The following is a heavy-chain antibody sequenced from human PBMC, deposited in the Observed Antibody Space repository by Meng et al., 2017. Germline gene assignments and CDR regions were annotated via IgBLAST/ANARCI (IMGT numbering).Heavy chain of an antibody. Sequence: SVNVSFMVSVYTLTQLSMHWVRQAAGKGLEGMGGFDPEDGETIYAQKFQGRVTMTEDTSTDTAYMELSSLRSEDTAVYYCATDFCTSPCIAVAGTGEPHAFDIWGQGTMVTV. CDR3: ATDFCTSPCIAVAGTGEPHAFDI. J-gene: IGHJ3*02. D-gene: IGHD6-19*01. CDR2: FDPEDGET. V-gene: IGHV1-24*01. CDR1: VYTLTQLS.